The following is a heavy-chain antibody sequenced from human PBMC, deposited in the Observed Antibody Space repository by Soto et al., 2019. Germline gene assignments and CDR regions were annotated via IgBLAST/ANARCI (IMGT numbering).Heavy chain of an antibody. Sequence: QVQLQESGPGLVKPSQTLSLTCTVSGGSISSGGHYWSWIRQLPGKGLEWIGYIYSNGNTYYNPSLKGRVTISVDTSKNQFSLKLRSVSAADTAVYYCARGGGLGYYYAMDVWGQGTTVTVSS. CDR2: IYSNGNT. CDR3: ARGGGLGYYYAMDV. CDR1: GGSISSGGHY. V-gene: IGHV4-31*03. D-gene: IGHD6-25*01. J-gene: IGHJ6*02.